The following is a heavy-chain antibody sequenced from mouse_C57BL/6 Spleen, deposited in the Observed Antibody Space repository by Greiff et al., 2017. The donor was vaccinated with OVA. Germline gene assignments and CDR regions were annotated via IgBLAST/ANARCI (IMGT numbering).Heavy chain of an antibody. CDR3: ARAPSYGNYVAFFDY. D-gene: IGHD2-10*01. CDR2: IDPEDGET. V-gene: IGHV14-2*01. Sequence: VQLKESGAELVKPGASVKLSCTASGFNIKDYYMHWVKQRTEQGLEWIGRIDPEDGETKYAPKFQGKATITADTSSNTAYLQLSSLTSEDTAVYYCARAPSYGNYVAFFDYWGQGTTLTVSS. CDR1: GFNIKDYY. J-gene: IGHJ2*01.